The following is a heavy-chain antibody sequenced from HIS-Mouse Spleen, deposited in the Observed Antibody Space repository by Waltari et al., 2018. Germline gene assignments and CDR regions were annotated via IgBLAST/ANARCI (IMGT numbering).Heavy chain of an antibody. Sequence: QVQLVQSGAEVKKPGSSVQVSCKASGGPFRSSAIRWGRLAPGQGLEWMGRIIPILGIANYAQKFQGRVTITADKSTSTAYMELSSLRSEDTAVYYCARHPEIAAAVGAFDIWGQGTMVTVSS. CDR3: ARHPEIAAAVGAFDI. D-gene: IGHD6-13*01. V-gene: IGHV1-69*04. CDR2: IIPILGIA. J-gene: IGHJ3*02. CDR1: GGPFRSSA.